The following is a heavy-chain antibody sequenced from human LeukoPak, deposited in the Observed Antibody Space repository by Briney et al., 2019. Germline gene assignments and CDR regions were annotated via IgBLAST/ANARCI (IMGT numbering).Heavy chain of an antibody. CDR1: GFTVSSNY. J-gene: IGHJ4*02. CDR3: ARGRYYDSSGSRRYFDY. CDR2: IYSGGST. Sequence: GGSLRLSCAASGFTVSSNYMSWVRQAPGKGLEWVSVIYSGGSTYYADSVKGRFTISRDNSKNTLYLQMNCLRAEDTAVYYCARGRYYDSSGSRRYFDYWGQGTLVTVSS. D-gene: IGHD3-22*01. V-gene: IGHV3-66*02.